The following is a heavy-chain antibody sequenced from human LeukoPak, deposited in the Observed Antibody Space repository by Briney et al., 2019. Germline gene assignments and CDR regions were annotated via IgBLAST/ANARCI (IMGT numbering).Heavy chain of an antibody. V-gene: IGHV4-59*13. CDR1: GGSISSYF. J-gene: IGHJ4*02. CDR3: AKASVTTAVLFDS. CDR2: MSNTGIT. Sequence: SETLPLTCTVSGGSISSYFWNWIRQPPGQGLEWIGYMSNTGITKYNPSLKSRVTISADTSKNQFSLNLNSVTAADTAVYFCAKASVTTAVLFDSWGQGTLVAVSS. D-gene: IGHD4-23*01.